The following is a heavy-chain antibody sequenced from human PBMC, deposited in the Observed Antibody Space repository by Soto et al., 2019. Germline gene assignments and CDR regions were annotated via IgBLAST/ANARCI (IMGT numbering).Heavy chain of an antibody. D-gene: IGHD2-2*01. CDR2: INPNSGGT. V-gene: IGHV1-2*04. Sequence: ASVKVSCKASGYTFTGYYMHWVRQAPGQGLEWMGWINPNSGGTNYAQKFQGWVTMTRDTSISIAYMELSRLRSDDTAVYYCARGRGNIVVVPAASYYFDYWGQGTLVTVSS. CDR1: GYTFTGYY. CDR3: ARGRGNIVVVPAASYYFDY. J-gene: IGHJ4*02.